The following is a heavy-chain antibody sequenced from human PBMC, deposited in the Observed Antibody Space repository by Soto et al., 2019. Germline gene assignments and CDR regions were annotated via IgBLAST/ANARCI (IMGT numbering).Heavy chain of an antibody. Sequence: QAQLVQSGAEVKKPGASVKVSCKASGYTFYSHSISWVRQAPGQGLEWMGRISADNGNTKYAQKLRGRVTRTTDTSTNTGYMEQRNLRSDDTAVYYCARCIQQDYYYGMDVWGQGTTVTVSS. CDR2: ISADNGNT. CDR1: GYTFYSHS. J-gene: IGHJ6*02. CDR3: ARCIQQDYYYGMDV. D-gene: IGHD5-18*01. V-gene: IGHV1-18*01.